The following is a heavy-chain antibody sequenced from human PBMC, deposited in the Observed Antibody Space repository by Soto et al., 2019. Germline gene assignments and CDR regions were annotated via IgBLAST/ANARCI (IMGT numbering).Heavy chain of an antibody. Sequence: PSETMSLTCAVRGESFSGYGGPFSGYYWSWIRQTPGKGLECIGEINHRGGANYKPSLKSRVTISVDTSKNQFSLNLNPVTAADTAVYYCARGQRRGGSSGWCLWGQGTRGTVAS. CDR3: ARGQRRGGSSGWCL. V-gene: IGHV4-34*01. D-gene: IGHD6-19*01. CDR1: GGPFSGYY. CDR2: INHRGGA. J-gene: IGHJ4*02.